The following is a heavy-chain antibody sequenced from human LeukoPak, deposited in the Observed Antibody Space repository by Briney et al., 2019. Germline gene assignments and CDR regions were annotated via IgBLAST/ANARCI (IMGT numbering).Heavy chain of an antibody. CDR3: AKTRSSYGSDYYFDY. CDR1: GFTFSSYG. J-gene: IGHJ4*02. CDR2: IRYDGSNK. D-gene: IGHD5-18*01. V-gene: IGHV3-30*02. Sequence: PGGSLRLSCAASGFTFSSYGMHWVRQAPGKGLEWVAFIRYDGSNKYYADSVKGRFTTSRDNSKNTLYLQMNSLRAEDTAVYYCAKTRSSYGSDYYFDYWGQGTLVTVSS.